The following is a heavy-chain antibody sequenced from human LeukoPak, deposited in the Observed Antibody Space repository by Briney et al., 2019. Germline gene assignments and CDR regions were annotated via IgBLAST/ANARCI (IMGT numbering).Heavy chain of an antibody. CDR1: GGTFSSYA. J-gene: IGHJ6*02. Sequence: ASVKVSCKASGGTFSSYAISWVRQAPGQGLEWMGRIIPILGIANYAQKFQGRVTITVDKSTSTAYMELSSLRSEDTAVYYCATRVRGSQNYYGMDVWGQGTTVTVSS. V-gene: IGHV1-69*04. CDR3: ATRVRGSQNYYGMDV. CDR2: IIPILGIA. D-gene: IGHD1-26*01.